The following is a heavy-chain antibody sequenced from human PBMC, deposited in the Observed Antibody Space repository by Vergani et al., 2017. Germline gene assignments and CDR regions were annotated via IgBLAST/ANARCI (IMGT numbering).Heavy chain of an antibody. Sequence: QVQLVQSGAEVKKPGSSVKVSCKASGGTFSSYAISWVRQAPGQGLEWMGGIIPIFGTANYAQKFQGRVTITADESTSTAYMELSSLRSEDTAVYYCAGGYCTNGVCGDYYYYMDVWGKGTTVTVSS. CDR3: AGGYCTNGVCGDYYYYMDV. CDR1: GGTFSSYA. CDR2: IIPIFGTA. V-gene: IGHV1-69*01. D-gene: IGHD2-8*01. J-gene: IGHJ6*03.